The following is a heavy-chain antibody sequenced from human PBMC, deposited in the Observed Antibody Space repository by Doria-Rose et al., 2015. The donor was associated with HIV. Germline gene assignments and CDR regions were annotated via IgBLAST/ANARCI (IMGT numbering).Heavy chain of an antibody. CDR1: GVSLSSPGMG. Sequence: QESGPALVKPTETLTLTCAVSGVSLSSPGMGVSWIRQPPGKALEWLANIFSDDERSYKTSLKSRLTISRGTSKSQVVITMTDMDPVDTATYYCARIKSSRWYHKYYFDFWGQGTLGIVSA. V-gene: IGHV2-26*01. CDR3: ARIKSSRWYHKYYFDF. D-gene: IGHD6-13*01. J-gene: IGHJ4*02. CDR2: IFSDDER.